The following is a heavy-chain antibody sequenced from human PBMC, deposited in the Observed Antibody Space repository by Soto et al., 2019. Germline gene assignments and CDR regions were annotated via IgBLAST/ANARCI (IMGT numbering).Heavy chain of an antibody. V-gene: IGHV4-30-4*01. J-gene: IGHJ4*02. CDR1: GGSISSGDYY. CDR2: IYYSGST. D-gene: IGHD2-15*01. Sequence: TSETLSLTCTVSGGSISSGDYYWSWIRQPPGKGLEWIGYIYYSGSTYYNPSLKSRVTISVDTSKNQFSLKLTSVTAADTAVYYCARVGGPTGLPVDYWGQGTLVTAPQ. CDR3: ARVGGPTGLPVDY.